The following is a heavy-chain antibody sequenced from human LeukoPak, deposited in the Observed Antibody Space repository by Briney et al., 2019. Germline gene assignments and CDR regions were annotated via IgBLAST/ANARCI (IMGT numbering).Heavy chain of an antibody. CDR2: ITDRGGDT. Sequence: PPGGSLRLSCAASGFTFSNYAMTWVRQAPGKWLEWVSSITDRGGDTYYADSVKGRFTISRDNSKNTLYLQMNSLRAEDTAVYYCAKGKRGNYDYWGQGTLVTVSS. J-gene: IGHJ4*02. V-gene: IGHV3-23*01. CDR3: AKGKRGNYDY. D-gene: IGHD1-26*01. CDR1: GFTFSNYA.